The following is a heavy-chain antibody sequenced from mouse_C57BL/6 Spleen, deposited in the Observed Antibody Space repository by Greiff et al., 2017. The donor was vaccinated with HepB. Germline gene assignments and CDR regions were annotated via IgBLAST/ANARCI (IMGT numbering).Heavy chain of an antibody. D-gene: IGHD1-1*01. CDR1: GYTFTDYN. CDR3: ARDYYGSSAWFAY. J-gene: IGHJ3*01. CDR2: INPSNGGT. Sequence: EVQLQQSGPELVKPGASVKISCKASGYTFTDYNMHWVKQSHGKSLEWIGYINPSNGGTSYNQKVKGKATLTVNKSYSTAYLELRSLTSEASAVYYCARDYYGSSAWFAYWGQGTLVTVSA. V-gene: IGHV1-22*01.